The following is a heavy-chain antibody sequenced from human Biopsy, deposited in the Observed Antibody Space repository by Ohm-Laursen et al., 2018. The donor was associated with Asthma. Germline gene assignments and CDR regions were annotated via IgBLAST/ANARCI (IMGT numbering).Heavy chain of an antibody. CDR2: IHYSGST. CDR1: GVFIRSYY. Sequence: TLSLTCTVSGVFIRSYYWTWIRQPPGKGLEWIGNIHYSGSTYSNPSLKSRVTISVDTSKKQIPLRLSSVIAADTAVYYCAGFCSGGNCPDHWGQGTLVTVSS. CDR3: AGFCSGGNCPDH. D-gene: IGHD2-15*01. V-gene: IGHV4-59*01. J-gene: IGHJ4*02.